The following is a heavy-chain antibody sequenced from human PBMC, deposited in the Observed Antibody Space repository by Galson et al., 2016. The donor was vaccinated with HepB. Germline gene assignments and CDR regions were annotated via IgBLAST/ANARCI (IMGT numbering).Heavy chain of an antibody. CDR1: GYNFTKQW. CDR3: ANSGYTGNFLPY. CDR2: IYPGDSDT. Sequence: QSGAEVKKPGESLKISCKASGYNFTKQWIGWVRQMPGKGLEWMGIIYPGDSDTRYGPSFEGQVTVSADKSITTAFLQWNRMEASDTAMYYCANSGYTGNFLPYWGQGTLVTVSS. J-gene: IGHJ4*01. V-gene: IGHV5-51*03. D-gene: IGHD1-26*01.